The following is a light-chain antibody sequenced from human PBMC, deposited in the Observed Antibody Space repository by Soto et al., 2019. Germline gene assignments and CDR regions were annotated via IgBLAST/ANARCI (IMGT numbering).Light chain of an antibody. J-gene: IGKJ1*01. CDR3: QQYVRSPWT. CDR2: GAS. CDR1: QSVSSDY. Sequence: EIVLTQSPGTLSLSPGERATLSRRASQSVSSDYFAWYQQKRGQAPRLLIYGASNRATGIPDRFSGSGSGTDFTLTISRLEPGDFAVYYCQQYVRSPWTFGQGTKVEIK. V-gene: IGKV3-20*01.